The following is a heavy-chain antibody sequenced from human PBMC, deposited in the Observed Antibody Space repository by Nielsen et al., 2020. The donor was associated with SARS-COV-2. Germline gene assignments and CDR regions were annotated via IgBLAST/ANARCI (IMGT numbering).Heavy chain of an antibody. CDR3: ARGEAESVYSYGLGY. J-gene: IGHJ4*02. D-gene: IGHD5-18*01. Sequence: SQTLSLTCAVYGGSISSYYWSWIRQPPGKGLEWIGYIYYSGSTNYNPSLKSRVTISVDTSKNQFSLKLSSVTAADTAVYYCARGEAESVYSYGLGYWGQGTLVTVPS. V-gene: IGHV4-59*01. CDR1: GGSISSYY. CDR2: IYYSGST.